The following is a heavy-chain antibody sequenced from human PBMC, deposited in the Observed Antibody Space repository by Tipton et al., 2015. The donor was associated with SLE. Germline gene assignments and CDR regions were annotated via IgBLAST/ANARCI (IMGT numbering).Heavy chain of an antibody. CDR1: GGSISSSSYY. J-gene: IGHJ3*02. CDR2: IYYSGST. V-gene: IGHV4-39*07. CDR3: ARTLDALDI. Sequence: TLSLTCTVSGGSISSSSYYWGWIRQPPGKGLEWIGSIYYSGSTYYNPSLKSRVTISVDTSKNQFSLKLSSVTAADTAVYYCARTLDALDIWGQGTMVTVSS.